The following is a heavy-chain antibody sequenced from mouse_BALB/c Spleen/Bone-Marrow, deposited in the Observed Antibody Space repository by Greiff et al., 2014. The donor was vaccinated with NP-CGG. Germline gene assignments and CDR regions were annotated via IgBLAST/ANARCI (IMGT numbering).Heavy chain of an antibody. D-gene: IGHD2-3*01. Sequence: EVQGVESGGGLVQPGGSLKLSCAASGFDFSRYWMTWVRQAPGKGLEWIGEINPDSSTINYTPSLEDKFIISRDNAENTLYLQMSKVRSEDTALYYCAGNGYYGWIAYWGQGTLVTVSA. CDR3: AGNGYYGWIAY. J-gene: IGHJ3*01. CDR1: GFDFSRYW. CDR2: INPDSSTI. V-gene: IGHV4-1*02.